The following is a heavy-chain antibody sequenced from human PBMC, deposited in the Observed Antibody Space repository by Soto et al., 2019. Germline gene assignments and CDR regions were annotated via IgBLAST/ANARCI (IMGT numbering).Heavy chain of an antibody. Sequence: EVQLVESGGGLVQPGGSLRLSCAASGFTFSNYWMHWVRQAPGTGLVWVSRVNSDGSSTSYAVSVKGRSTISRDNAKNPLYVQMTSLRAEDTAVYYCAREIFYWGQGTPVTVSS. D-gene: IGHD2-15*01. CDR1: GFTFSNYW. CDR2: VNSDGSST. J-gene: IGHJ4*02. CDR3: AREIFY. V-gene: IGHV3-74*01.